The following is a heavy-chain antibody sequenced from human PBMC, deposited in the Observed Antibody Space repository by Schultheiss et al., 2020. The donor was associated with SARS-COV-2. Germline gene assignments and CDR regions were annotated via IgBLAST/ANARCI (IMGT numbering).Heavy chain of an antibody. V-gene: IGHV3-23*01. D-gene: IGHD3-16*01. CDR1: GFTFSSYA. Sequence: GGSLRLSCAASGFTFSSYAMSWVRQAPGKGLEWVSAISSSGGSTYYADSVKGRFTISRDNSKNTLYLQMNSLRAEDTAVYYCVATRSPGLTYYDYVWGTLGDWGQGTLVTVSS. CDR2: ISSSGGST. CDR3: VATRSPGLTYYDYVWGTLGD. J-gene: IGHJ4*02.